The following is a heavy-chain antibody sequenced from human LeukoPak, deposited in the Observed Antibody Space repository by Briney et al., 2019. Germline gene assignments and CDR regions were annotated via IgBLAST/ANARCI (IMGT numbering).Heavy chain of an antibody. CDR3: ARDLYYYDSSGYYLWGFDI. D-gene: IGHD3-22*01. Sequence: SETLSLTCTVSGGSISSGSYYWSWIRQPAGKGLEWIGRIYTSGSTNYNPSLKSRVTISVDTSKNQFSLKLSSVTAADTAVCYCARDLYYYDSSGYYLWGFDIWGQGTMVTVSS. V-gene: IGHV4-61*02. J-gene: IGHJ3*02. CDR2: IYTSGST. CDR1: GGSISSGSYY.